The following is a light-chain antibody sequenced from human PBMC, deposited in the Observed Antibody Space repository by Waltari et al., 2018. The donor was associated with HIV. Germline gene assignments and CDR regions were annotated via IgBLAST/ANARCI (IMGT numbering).Light chain of an antibody. CDR2: EVS. Sequence: QSALTQPASVSASPGQSITISCTGSTSDIGDYNYVSWYQQGPGKAPKLIIYEVSNLPSGVSSRFSGSKSGNTASLTISGLQPEDEADYFCGSFSTISTLIFGGGTKVTVL. V-gene: IGLV2-14*01. CDR1: TSDIGDYNY. CDR3: GSFSTISTLI. J-gene: IGLJ2*01.